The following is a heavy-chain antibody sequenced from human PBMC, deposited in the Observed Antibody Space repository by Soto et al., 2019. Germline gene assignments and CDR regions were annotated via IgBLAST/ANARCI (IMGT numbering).Heavy chain of an antibody. Sequence: QVQLVESGGGVVQPGRSLRLSCAASGFTFSSYGMHWVRQAPGKGLEWVAVISDDGSNKYYADSMKGRFTISRDNSKNTLYLQMNSLSSEDTAVYYCAKELDIVVVVAPLDYWGQGTLVTVS. CDR1: GFTFSSYG. CDR2: ISDDGSNK. J-gene: IGHJ4*02. CDR3: AKELDIVVVVAPLDY. D-gene: IGHD2-15*01. V-gene: IGHV3-30*18.